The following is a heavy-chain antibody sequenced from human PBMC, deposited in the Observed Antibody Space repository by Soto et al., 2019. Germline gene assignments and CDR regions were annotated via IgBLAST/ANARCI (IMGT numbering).Heavy chain of an antibody. CDR3: ARVYDILTGPLVGY. J-gene: IGHJ4*02. CDR2: INAGNGNT. D-gene: IGHD3-9*01. V-gene: IGHV1-3*01. Sequence: GASVKVSCKASGYTFTSYAMHWVRQAPGQRLEWMGWINAGNGNTKYSQKFQGRVTITRDTSASTAYMELSSLRSEDTAVYYCARVYDILTGPLVGYWGQGTLVTVSS. CDR1: GYTFTSYA.